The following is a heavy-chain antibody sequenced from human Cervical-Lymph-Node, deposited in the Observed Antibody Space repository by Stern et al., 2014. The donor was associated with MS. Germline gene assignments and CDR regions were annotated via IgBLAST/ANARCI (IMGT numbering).Heavy chain of an antibody. CDR2: IYYSGST. D-gene: IGHD5-18*01. J-gene: IGHJ2*01. Sequence: QVQLQESGPGLVKPSETLSLTCTVSGDSISSSNYYWGWIRQPPGKGLEXIGNIYYSGSTYYNPSLKSRVTISVDTSKNQFSLKLTSVTAADTAIYYCARRYSYGYVYFDLWGRGTLVTVSS. CDR3: ARRYSYGYVYFDL. V-gene: IGHV4-39*01. CDR1: GDSISSSNYY.